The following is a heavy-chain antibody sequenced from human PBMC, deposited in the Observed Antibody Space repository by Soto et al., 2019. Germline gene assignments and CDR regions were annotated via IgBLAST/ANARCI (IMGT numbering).Heavy chain of an antibody. D-gene: IGHD3-3*01. CDR3: ARDSRFLEWYPFDY. J-gene: IGHJ4*02. CDR1: GFTFSNYG. Sequence: QPGGSLSLSCAAAGFTFSNYGMHWVRQAPGKGLEWVAVIWYDGSNKYYADSVKGRFTISRDNSKNTLYLQMNSLRAEDTAVYFCARDSRFLEWYPFDYWGQGTLVTVSS. CDR2: IWYDGSNK. V-gene: IGHV3-33*01.